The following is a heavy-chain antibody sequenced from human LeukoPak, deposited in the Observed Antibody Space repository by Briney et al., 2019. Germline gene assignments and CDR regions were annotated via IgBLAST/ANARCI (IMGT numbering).Heavy chain of an antibody. Sequence: PSETLSLTCTVSGGSITSHFWSWIRQPPGGGLEWIGNFYHAGNSNLNPSLKSRVSMSIDTSKNQFSLKLRSMTAADTAVYYCARDGPTSTAPFDYWGQGTLVTVSS. D-gene: IGHD1-26*01. CDR3: ARDGPTSTAPFDY. CDR2: FYHAGNS. J-gene: IGHJ4*02. CDR1: GGSITSHF. V-gene: IGHV4-59*11.